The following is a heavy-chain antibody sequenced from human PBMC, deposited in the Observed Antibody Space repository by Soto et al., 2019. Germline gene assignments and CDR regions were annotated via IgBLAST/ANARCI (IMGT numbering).Heavy chain of an antibody. CDR3: AGTGATKSRDY. Sequence: EVQLLESGGGLVQPGGSLGLSCAASGFTFSSYAMSWVRQAPGKGLEYVSSISVTGSGTYYADSVKGRFTISRDNSENTLYQQMKSRRGEDTAVYYCAGTGATKSRDYWGQGTLVTVSS. J-gene: IGHJ4*02. CDR1: GFTFSSYA. V-gene: IGHV3-23*01. D-gene: IGHD7-27*01. CDR2: ISVTGSGT.